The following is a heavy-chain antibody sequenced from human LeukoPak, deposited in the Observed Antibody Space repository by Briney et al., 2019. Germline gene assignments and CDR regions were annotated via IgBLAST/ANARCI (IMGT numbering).Heavy chain of an antibody. V-gene: IGHV3-53*05. CDR1: GFTVSSNY. D-gene: IGHD2-21*01. CDR3: ARPAYCGGDCYAQFDY. J-gene: IGHJ4*02. Sequence: GGSPRLSCAASGFTVSSNYMSWVRQAPGKGLEWVSAISGSGGSTYYADSVKGRFTISRDNPKNTLYLEMNSLRVEDTAVYYCARPAYCGGDCYAQFDYWGQGTLVTVSS. CDR2: ISGSGGST.